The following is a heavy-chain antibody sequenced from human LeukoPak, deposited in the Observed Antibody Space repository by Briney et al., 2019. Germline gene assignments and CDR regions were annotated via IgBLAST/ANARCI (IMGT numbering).Heavy chain of an antibody. V-gene: IGHV4-59*08. CDR2: IYYSGST. Sequence: PSETLSLTCTVSGGSISSYYWSWIRQPPGKGLEWVGYIYYSGSTNYNPSRKRRVTLSVDTSKNQFSLKLSSVTAAATAVYYCARHVVTMVRGENRYYYYGMDVWGQGTTVTVSS. CDR1: GGSISSYY. D-gene: IGHD3-10*01. J-gene: IGHJ6*02. CDR3: ARHVVTMVRGENRYYYYGMDV.